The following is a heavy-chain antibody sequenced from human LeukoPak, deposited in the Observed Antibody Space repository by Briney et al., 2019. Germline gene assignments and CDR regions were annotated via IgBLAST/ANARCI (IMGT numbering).Heavy chain of an antibody. CDR3: AKEDDSSGYYPPVDFDY. J-gene: IGHJ4*02. V-gene: IGHV3-23*01. Sequence: GGSLRLSCAASGFTFSSYGMSWVRQAPGKGLEWVSAISGSGGSTYYADSVKGRFTISRDNSKNTLYLQMNSLRAEDTAVYYCAKEDDSSGYYPPVDFDYWGQGTLVTVSS. CDR1: GFTFSSYG. D-gene: IGHD3-22*01. CDR2: ISGSGGST.